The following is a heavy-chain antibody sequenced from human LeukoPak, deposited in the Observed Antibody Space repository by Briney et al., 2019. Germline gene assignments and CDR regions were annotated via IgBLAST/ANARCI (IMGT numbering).Heavy chain of an antibody. D-gene: IGHD5-18*01. CDR2: IYHNGNT. CDR3: ARVRYNYADSDY. J-gene: IGHJ4*02. V-gene: IGHV4-38-2*01. Sequence: PSETLSLTCAVSGYSISSGYYWGWIRQPPGKGLEWIGTIYHNGNTYYNPSLKSRVTISVDTSKNQFSLKMSSVTAADKAVYYCARVRYNYADSDYWGQGTLVTVSS. CDR1: GYSISSGYY.